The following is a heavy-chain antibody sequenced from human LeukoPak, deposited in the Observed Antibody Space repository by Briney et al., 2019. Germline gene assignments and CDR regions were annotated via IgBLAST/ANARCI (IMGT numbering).Heavy chain of an antibody. CDR2: INHSGST. J-gene: IGHJ6*03. D-gene: IGHD3-10*01. V-gene: IGHV4-34*01. Sequence: PSETLSLTCAVYGGSFSGYYWSWIRQPPGKGLEWIGEINHSGSTNYNPSLKSRVTISVDTSKNQFSLKLSSVTAADTAVYYCARDTGSYYRVYYYYYMDVWGKGTTVTVSS. CDR1: GGSFSGYY. CDR3: ARDTGSYYRVYYYYYMDV.